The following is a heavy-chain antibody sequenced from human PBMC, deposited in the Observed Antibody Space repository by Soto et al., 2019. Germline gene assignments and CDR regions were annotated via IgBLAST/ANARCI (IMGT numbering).Heavy chain of an antibody. CDR2: INPSGNT. CDR1: GGSFSDYY. D-gene: IGHD3-9*01. J-gene: IGHJ5*02. CDR3: ARVRRYFDWLSHHWFNP. V-gene: IGHV4-34*01. Sequence: QVQLQQWGAGLLKPSETLSLTCAVYGGSFSDYYWTWIRQSPGEGLEWIAEINPSGNTNYNPSLKSRVTISVDTSKNQFSLKLSAVTAADTAVYYCARVRRYFDWLSHHWFNPWCQGTLVTVSS.